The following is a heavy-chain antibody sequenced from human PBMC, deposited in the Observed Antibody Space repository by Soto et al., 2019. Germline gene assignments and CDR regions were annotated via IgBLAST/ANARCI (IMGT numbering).Heavy chain of an antibody. J-gene: IGHJ3*02. Sequence: QVQLVESGGGVVQPGRSLRLSCAAPGFTFSSYGMHWVRQAPGKGLEWVAVIWYDGSNKYYADSVKGRFTISRDNSKNTLYLQMNSLRAEDTAVYYCARSSYYYDSSGYYAHDAFDIWGQGTMVTVSS. CDR3: ARSSYYYDSSGYYAHDAFDI. V-gene: IGHV3-33*01. CDR2: IWYDGSNK. CDR1: GFTFSSYG. D-gene: IGHD3-22*01.